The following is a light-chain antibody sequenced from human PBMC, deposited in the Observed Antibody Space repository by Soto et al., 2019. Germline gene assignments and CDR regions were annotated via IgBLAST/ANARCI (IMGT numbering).Light chain of an antibody. CDR1: STDFVSYNR. CDR2: EVS. Sequence: QSALTQPPSVSGSPGQSVTISCTGTSTDFVSYNRVSWYQQPPGTAPTLMIYEVSKRPSGVPDRFSGSKSGNTASLTISGLQAADEADYYCSLYTSENAYVFGTGTKV. V-gene: IGLV2-18*01. CDR3: SLYTSENAYV. J-gene: IGLJ1*01.